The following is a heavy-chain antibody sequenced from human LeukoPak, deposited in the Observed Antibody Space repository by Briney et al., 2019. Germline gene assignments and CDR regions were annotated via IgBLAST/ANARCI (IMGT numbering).Heavy chain of an antibody. CDR1: GFTFGHNA. D-gene: IGHD6-6*01. CDR3: AKGAPSSSSIFDF. CDR2: LSGSGGDT. Sequence: PGGSLRLSCVASGFTFGHNAMAWVRQAPGQRLEWVSDLSGSGGDTFYADSVKGRFTISRDNSKNTLYLQLSSLRPDDTAVYYCAKGAPSSSSIFDFWGPGTLVTVSS. V-gene: IGHV3-23*01. J-gene: IGHJ4*02.